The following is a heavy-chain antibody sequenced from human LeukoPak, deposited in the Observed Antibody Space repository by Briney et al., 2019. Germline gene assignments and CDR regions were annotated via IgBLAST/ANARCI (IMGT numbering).Heavy chain of an antibody. CDR1: GFTFSSYA. CDR2: ISGSGGST. D-gene: IGHD2-15*01. V-gene: IGHV3-23*01. CDR3: AKGGYCSGGSCYGYFDY. Sequence: PGGSLRLSCAASGFTFSSYAMSWVRQAPGKGLEWVSAISGSGGSTYYADSVKGRFTISRDNSKNTLYLRMNSLRAEDTAVYYCAKGGYCSGGSCYGYFDYWGQGTLVTVSS. J-gene: IGHJ4*02.